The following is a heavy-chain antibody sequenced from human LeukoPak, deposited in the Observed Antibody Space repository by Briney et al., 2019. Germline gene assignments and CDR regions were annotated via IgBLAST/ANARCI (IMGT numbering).Heavy chain of an antibody. D-gene: IGHD3-10*01. Sequence: SQTLSLTCTVSGGSISSGSYYWSWIRQPAGKGLEWIGRIYYSGSTYYNPSLKSRVTISVDTSKNQFSLKLSSVTAADTAVYYCATSKARFGELGAWGQGTLVTVSS. CDR3: ATSKARFGELGA. J-gene: IGHJ4*02. V-gene: IGHV4-61*02. CDR1: GGSISSGSYY. CDR2: IYYSGST.